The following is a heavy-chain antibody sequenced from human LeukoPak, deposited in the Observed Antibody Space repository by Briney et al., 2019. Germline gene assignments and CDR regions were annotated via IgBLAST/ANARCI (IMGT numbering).Heavy chain of an antibody. Sequence: GGSLRLSCAASGFTFSSYAMSWVRQAPGKGLEWVSAISGSGGSTYYADSVKGRFTISRDNSKNTLYLQMNSLRAEDTAVYYCAKDLSIRGYSRGTGYWGQGTLVTVSS. CDR2: ISGSGGST. J-gene: IGHJ4*02. V-gene: IGHV3-23*01. CDR1: GFTFSSYA. CDR3: AKDLSIRGYSRGTGY. D-gene: IGHD5-18*01.